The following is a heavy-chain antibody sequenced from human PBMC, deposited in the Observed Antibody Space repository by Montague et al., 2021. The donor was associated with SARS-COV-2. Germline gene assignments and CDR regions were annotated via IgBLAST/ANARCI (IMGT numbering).Heavy chain of an antibody. D-gene: IGHD3-10*01. CDR2: VEQDVSES. CDR1: GFSFSSRG. CDR3: ARDHYGSEDY. Sequence: SLRLSCAASGFSFSSRGMSWVRQVPGKGLEWVATVEQDVSESHYVDSVKGRFTISRDNAKSSAYLQMSSLRVEDTAVYFCARDHYGSEDYWGQGILVTVSS. V-gene: IGHV3-7*01. J-gene: IGHJ4*02.